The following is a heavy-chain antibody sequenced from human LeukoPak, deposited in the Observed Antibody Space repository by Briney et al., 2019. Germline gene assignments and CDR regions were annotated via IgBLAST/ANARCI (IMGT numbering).Heavy chain of an antibody. Sequence: GGSLRLSCAASGFTFSSYWMSWVRQAPGKGLEWVANIKQDGSEKYYVDSVKGRFTISRDNAKNSLYLQMNSLRAEDTAVYYCAKKKGIAVAGTFDYWGQGTLVTVSS. CDR2: IKQDGSEK. J-gene: IGHJ4*02. CDR1: GFTFSSYW. CDR3: AKKKGIAVAGTFDY. D-gene: IGHD6-19*01. V-gene: IGHV3-7*03.